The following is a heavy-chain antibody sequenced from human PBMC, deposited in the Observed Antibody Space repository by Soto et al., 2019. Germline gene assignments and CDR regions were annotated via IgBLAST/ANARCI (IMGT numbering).Heavy chain of an antibody. CDR3: ARMMSSSWYGGHYYYGMDV. CDR1: GFTFSSYS. CDR2: ISSSSSYI. V-gene: IGHV3-21*01. J-gene: IGHJ6*02. D-gene: IGHD6-13*01. Sequence: EVQLVESGGGLVKPGGSLRLSCAASGFTFSSYSMNWVRQAQGKGLEWVSSISSSSSYIYYADSVKGRFTISRDNAKNSLYLQMNSLRAEDTAVYYCARMMSSSWYGGHYYYGMDVWGQGTTVTVSS.